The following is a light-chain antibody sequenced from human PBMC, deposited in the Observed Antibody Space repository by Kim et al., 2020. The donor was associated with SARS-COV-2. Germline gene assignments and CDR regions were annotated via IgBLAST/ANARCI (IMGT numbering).Light chain of an antibody. V-gene: IGLV2-8*01. J-gene: IGLJ2*01. CDR2: GVS. Sequence: GQSVTISCTGTSSDVGGYNYVSWYQQHPGKAPKLMIYGVSKRPSGVPGRFSGSKSGNTASLTVSGLQAEDEADYFCSSYAGSNKVVFGGGTQLTVL. CDR3: SSYAGSNKVV. CDR1: SSDVGGYNY.